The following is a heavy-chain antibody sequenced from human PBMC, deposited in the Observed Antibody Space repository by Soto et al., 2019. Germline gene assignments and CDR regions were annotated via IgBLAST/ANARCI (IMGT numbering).Heavy chain of an antibody. J-gene: IGHJ6*02. CDR3: AKYYGDYSYYYAMDV. Sequence: LGGSLRLSCAASGFTFSSYAMSWVRQAPGKGLEWVSSISGRNGNTYYADSVKGRFTISRDNSKNTLYLQMNSLRAEDTAVYYCAKYYGDYSYYYAMDVWGQGTTVTVSS. CDR2: ISGRNGNT. D-gene: IGHD4-17*01. V-gene: IGHV3-23*01. CDR1: GFTFSSYA.